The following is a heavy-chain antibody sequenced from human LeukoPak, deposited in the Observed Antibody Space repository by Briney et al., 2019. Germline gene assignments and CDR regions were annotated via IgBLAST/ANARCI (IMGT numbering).Heavy chain of an antibody. Sequence: SETLSLTCAVYGGSFSGYYWSWIRQPPGKGLEWIGEINHSGSTNYNPSLKSRVTISVDTSKNQFSLKLSSVTAADTAVYYCARKPWIQLWSFFDYWGQGTLVSVSS. D-gene: IGHD5-18*01. CDR3: ARKPWIQLWSFFDY. V-gene: IGHV4-34*01. CDR1: GGSFSGYY. J-gene: IGHJ4*02. CDR2: INHSGST.